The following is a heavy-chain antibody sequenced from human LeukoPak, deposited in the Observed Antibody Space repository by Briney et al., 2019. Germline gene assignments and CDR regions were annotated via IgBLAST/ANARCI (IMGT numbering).Heavy chain of an antibody. J-gene: IGHJ4*02. V-gene: IGHV3-23*01. CDR2: ISGSGGST. Sequence: GGSLRLSCAASGFTFSSYAMSWVRQAPGKGLEWVSAISGSGGSTYYADSVKGRFTIPRDNSKNTLYLQMNSLRAEDTAVYYCAKGPTSIAVAAYDYWGQGTLVTVSS. D-gene: IGHD6-19*01. CDR1: GFTFSSYA. CDR3: AKGPTSIAVAAYDY.